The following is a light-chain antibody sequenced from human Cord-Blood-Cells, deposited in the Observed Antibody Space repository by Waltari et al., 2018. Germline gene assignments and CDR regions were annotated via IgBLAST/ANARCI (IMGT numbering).Light chain of an antibody. Sequence: QSALTQPASVSGSPGQSITISCTGTSSDVGGYNYVSWYQQHPGKAPKHRIYEVSNRPSGVSNRFSGSKSGNTASLTISGLQAEDEADYYCSSYTSSSTLVFGGGTKLTVL. J-gene: IGLJ3*02. CDR3: SSYTSSSTLV. CDR1: SSDVGGYNY. CDR2: EVS. V-gene: IGLV2-14*01.